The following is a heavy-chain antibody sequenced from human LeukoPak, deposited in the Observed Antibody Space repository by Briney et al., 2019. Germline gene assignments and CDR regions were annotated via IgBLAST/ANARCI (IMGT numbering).Heavy chain of an antibody. CDR3: ASNIIAAAGSYYYYYYMDV. V-gene: IGHV4-39*01. CDR1: GGSISSSSYY. D-gene: IGHD6-13*01. J-gene: IGHJ6*03. Sequence: ASKTLSLTCTVSGGSISSSSYYWGWIRQPPGKGLEWIGSIYYSGSTYYNPSLKSRVTISVDTSKNQFSLKLSSVTAADTAVYYCASNIIAAAGSYYYYYYMDVWGKGTTVTVSS. CDR2: IYYSGST.